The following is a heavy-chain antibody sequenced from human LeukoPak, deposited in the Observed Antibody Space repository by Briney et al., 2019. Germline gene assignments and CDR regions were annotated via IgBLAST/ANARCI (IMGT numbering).Heavy chain of an antibody. J-gene: IGHJ4*02. Sequence: PGTSLTLSCETSGFTFSHFGMHWVRQAPDKGLEWVAVIWSDATNQYYADSVKGRFTISRDNAMNSFFLQMHNLRVEDTAVYYCARLLGDRTIYDYWGQGTLVTVSS. CDR1: GFTFSHFG. CDR2: IWSDATNQ. V-gene: IGHV3-33*01. D-gene: IGHD2-21*01. CDR3: ARLLGDRTIYDY.